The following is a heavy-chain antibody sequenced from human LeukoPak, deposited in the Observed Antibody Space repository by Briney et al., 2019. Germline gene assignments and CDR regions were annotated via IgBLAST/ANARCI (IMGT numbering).Heavy chain of an antibody. J-gene: IGHJ4*02. CDR3: AKDFSPVLVGYFDY. CDR1: GFTFDDYA. D-gene: IGHD2-2*01. V-gene: IGHV3-9*03. CDR2: ISWNSGSI. Sequence: GGSLRLSCAASGFTFDDYAMHWVRQAPGKGLEWVSGISWNSGSIGYADSVKGRFTIPRDNAKNSLYLQMNSLRAEDMALYYCAKDFSPVLVGYFDYWGQGTLVTVSS.